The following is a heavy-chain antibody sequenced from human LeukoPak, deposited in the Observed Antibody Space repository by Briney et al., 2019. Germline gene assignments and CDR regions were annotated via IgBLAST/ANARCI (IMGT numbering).Heavy chain of an antibody. CDR2: IIPSGHTT. V-gene: IGHV3-23*01. CDR1: GFTFSSHG. Sequence: PGGSLRLSCAASGFTFSSHGMNWVRQAPGKGLEWVSGIIPSGHTTYYADSVRGRFTISRDNAKNSLYLQMNSLRAEDTAVYYCARVGRAVAGRNDAFDIWGQGTMVTVSS. J-gene: IGHJ3*02. D-gene: IGHD6-19*01. CDR3: ARVGRAVAGRNDAFDI.